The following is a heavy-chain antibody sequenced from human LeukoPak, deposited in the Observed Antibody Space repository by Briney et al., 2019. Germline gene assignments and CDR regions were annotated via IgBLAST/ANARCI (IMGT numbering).Heavy chain of an antibody. Sequence: GGSLRLSCAASGFTFSSYAMHWVRQAPGKGLEWVAVISYDGSNKYYADSVKGRFTISRDNSKNTLYLQMNSLRAEDTAVSYCARDFAFSYYYDSSGFDAWGQGTLVTVSS. CDR2: ISYDGSNK. V-gene: IGHV3-30*04. CDR3: ARDFAFSYYYDSSGFDA. D-gene: IGHD3-22*01. J-gene: IGHJ4*02. CDR1: GFTFSSYA.